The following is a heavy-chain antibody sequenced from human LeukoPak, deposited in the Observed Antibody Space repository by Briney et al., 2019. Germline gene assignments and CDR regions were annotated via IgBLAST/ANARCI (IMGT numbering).Heavy chain of an antibody. V-gene: IGHV3-7*01. CDR2: IKQDGGEK. D-gene: IGHD3-3*01. Sequence: GGSLRLSCAASGFTFSNYWMNWVRQTPGKGLEWVANIKQDGGEKYYVDSVKGRFTISRDNAKNSLYLQVNSLRAEDTAVYYCARDSSTDFWSYYFDYWGQGTLVTVSS. CDR1: GFTFSNYW. J-gene: IGHJ4*02. CDR3: ARDSSTDFWSYYFDY.